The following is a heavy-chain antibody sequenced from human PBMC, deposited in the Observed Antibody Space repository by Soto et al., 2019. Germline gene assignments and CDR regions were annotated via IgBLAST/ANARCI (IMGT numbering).Heavy chain of an antibody. V-gene: IGHV3-7*01. CDR2: IKQDGSEK. J-gene: IGHJ6*02. CDR3: ARDPGSWAYYYYDMDV. CDR1: GFTFSRYW. Sequence: PGGSLRLSCVASGFTFSRYWMSWVRQAPGKGLEWVANIKQDGSEKYYVDSVKGRFTISRDNVKNSLYLQMNGLRAEDTAVYYCARDPGSWAYYYYDMDVWGQGTTVTVSS. D-gene: IGHD6-13*01.